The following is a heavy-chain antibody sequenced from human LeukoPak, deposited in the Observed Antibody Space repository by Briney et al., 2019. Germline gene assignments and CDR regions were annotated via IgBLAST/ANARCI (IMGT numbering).Heavy chain of an antibody. V-gene: IGHV3-53*01. Sequence: PGGSLRLSCAASGFTVSSNYMSWVRQAPGKGLEWVSIIYSGGSTYYADSVKGRFTISRDNSKNTLYLQMSSLRAEDTAVYYCAKPYSSGCYYFDYWGQGTLVTVSS. CDR2: IYSGGST. D-gene: IGHD6-19*01. J-gene: IGHJ4*02. CDR1: GFTVSSNY. CDR3: AKPYSSGCYYFDY.